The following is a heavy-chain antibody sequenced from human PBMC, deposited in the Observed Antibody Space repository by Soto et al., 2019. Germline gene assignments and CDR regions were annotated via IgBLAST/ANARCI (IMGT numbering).Heavy chain of an antibody. CDR3: ARSHYDSSGYDAFDI. J-gene: IGHJ3*02. V-gene: IGHV1-18*01. CDR1: GYTFTSYD. D-gene: IGHD3-22*01. Sequence: ASVKVSCKASGYTFTSYDINWVRQATGQGLEWMGWINAYNGNTNYAQKVQGRVTMTTNTSTSTAYMELRSLRSDDTAVYYCARSHYDSSGYDAFDIWGQGTMVTVSS. CDR2: INAYNGNT.